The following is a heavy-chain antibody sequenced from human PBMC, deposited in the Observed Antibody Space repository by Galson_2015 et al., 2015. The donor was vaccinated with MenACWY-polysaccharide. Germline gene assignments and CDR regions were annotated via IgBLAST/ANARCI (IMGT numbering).Heavy chain of an antibody. CDR1: GDSVSSNSAA. CDR2: TYYRSKWYN. CDR3: TVNYGGNSGDAFDI. D-gene: IGHD4-23*01. Sequence: CAISGDSVSSNSAAWNWIRQSPSRGLEWLGRTYYRSKWYNDYAVSVKSRITINPDISKNQFSLQLNSVTPEDTAVYYCTVNYGGNSGDAFDIWGQGTMVTVSS. J-gene: IGHJ3*02. V-gene: IGHV6-1*01.